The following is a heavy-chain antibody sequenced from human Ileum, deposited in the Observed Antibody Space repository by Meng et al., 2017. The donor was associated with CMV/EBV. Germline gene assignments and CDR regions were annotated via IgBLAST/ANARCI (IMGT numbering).Heavy chain of an antibody. Sequence: GGSLRLSCASSELTFSSYGMHWVRQAPGKGLEWVAFIRYDGADKYYADSVKGRFTISRDNSRNTLHLQMNGLRAEDTAVYYCAKTTDSTSLSYYYGMDVWGQGTTVTVSS. CDR1: ELTFSSYG. D-gene: IGHD6-6*01. J-gene: IGHJ6*02. CDR3: AKTTDSTSLSYYYGMDV. CDR2: IRYDGADK. V-gene: IGHV3-30*02.